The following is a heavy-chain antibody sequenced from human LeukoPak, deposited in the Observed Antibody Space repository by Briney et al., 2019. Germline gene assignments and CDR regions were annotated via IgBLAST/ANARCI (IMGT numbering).Heavy chain of an antibody. Sequence: SQTLSLTCTVSGGSISSGSYYWSWIRQPPGKGLEWIGEINHSGSTNYNPSLKSRVTISVDTSKNQFSLKLSSVTAADTAVYYCARHPLSPLSRYYYGSGSYPFDYWGQGTLVTVSS. CDR3: ARHPLSPLSRYYYGSGSYPFDY. CDR1: GGSISSGSYY. D-gene: IGHD3-10*01. CDR2: INHSGST. V-gene: IGHV4-39*01. J-gene: IGHJ4*02.